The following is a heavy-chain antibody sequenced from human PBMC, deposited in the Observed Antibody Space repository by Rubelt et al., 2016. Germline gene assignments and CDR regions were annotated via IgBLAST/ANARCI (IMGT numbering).Heavy chain of an antibody. D-gene: IGHD3-22*01. Sequence: GSISSGGYFWSWIRQRPEKGLEWIGYISYSGSTYYNPSLKSRLTISLDTSKNQFSLNLSSVTAADTAVYYCARGDYDSSGYPDYWGQGTLVTVSS. CDR2: ISYSGST. CDR3: ARGDYDSSGYPDY. V-gene: IGHV4-31*02. J-gene: IGHJ4*02. CDR1: GSISSGGYF.